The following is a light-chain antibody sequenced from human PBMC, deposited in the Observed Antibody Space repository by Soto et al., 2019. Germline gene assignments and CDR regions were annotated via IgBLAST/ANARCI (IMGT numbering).Light chain of an antibody. Sequence: IQLTQSPSSLSASVGDRVTITCRASQGISSYLAWYQQKPGKAPKLLIYAASTLQSGVPSRFSGSGSGTDITLTISSLQPEDFATYYCQQLNSYPYTVGQGTKLEIK. CDR3: QQLNSYPYT. CDR2: AAS. V-gene: IGKV1-9*01. J-gene: IGKJ2*01. CDR1: QGISSY.